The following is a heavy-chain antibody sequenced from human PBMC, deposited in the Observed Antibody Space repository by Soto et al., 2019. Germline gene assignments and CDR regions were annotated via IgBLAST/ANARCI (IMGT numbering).Heavy chain of an antibody. CDR1: GFTFSSYG. V-gene: IGHV3-30*03. J-gene: IGHJ3*02. Sequence: QVQLVESGGGVVQPGRSLRLSCAASGFTFSSYGMHWVRQAPGKGLEWVALISYDGSNKYYADSVKGRFTISRDKSKNTLYLQMNSLRTKDPDVYDCAADLGHGGRGAFDIWGQGTMVTVSS. D-gene: IGHD7-27*01. CDR2: ISYDGSNK. CDR3: AADLGHGGRGAFDI.